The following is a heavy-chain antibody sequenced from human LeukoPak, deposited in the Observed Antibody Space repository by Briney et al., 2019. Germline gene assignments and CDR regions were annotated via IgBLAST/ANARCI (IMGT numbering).Heavy chain of an antibody. D-gene: IGHD3-10*01. V-gene: IGHV3-15*01. CDR1: GFTFSSYE. Sequence: GGSLRLSCAASGFTFSSYEMNWVRQAPGKGPEWVGRIKSKTDGGTTDYAAPVKGRFTISRDDSKNTLYLQMNSLKTEDTAVHYCTTDPWYGSGFDYWGQGTLVTVSS. CDR2: IKSKTDGGTT. CDR3: TTDPWYGSGFDY. J-gene: IGHJ4*02.